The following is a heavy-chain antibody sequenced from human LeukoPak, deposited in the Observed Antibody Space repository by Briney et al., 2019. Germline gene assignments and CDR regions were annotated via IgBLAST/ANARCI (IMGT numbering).Heavy chain of an antibody. D-gene: IGHD3-22*01. CDR1: GFSFSNHG. CDR2: ISYDGSNK. CDR3: ARDYDSSGYPFDAFDI. Sequence: GGSLRLSCAASGFSFSNHGMNWVRQAPGKGLEWVAVISYDGSNKYYADSVKGRFTISRDNSKNTLYLQMNSLRAEDTAVYYCARDYDSSGYPFDAFDIWGQGTMVTVSS. J-gene: IGHJ3*02. V-gene: IGHV3-30*06.